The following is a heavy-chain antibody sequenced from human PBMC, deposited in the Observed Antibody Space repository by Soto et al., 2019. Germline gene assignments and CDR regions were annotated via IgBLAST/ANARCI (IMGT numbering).Heavy chain of an antibody. CDR1: GDFISYYS. V-gene: IGHV4-4*07. CDR2: VYSTGTI. Sequence: SETLPLTCTVSGDFISYYSWAWIRQSPGKGLEWIGRVYSTGTIFYNPSHKRRATMSVDTCKNQCSLNLTSVNAAATAVYYGARDDFSRNTHAFDTWGQGTLVTASS. CDR3: ARDDFSRNTHAFDT. J-gene: IGHJ5*02.